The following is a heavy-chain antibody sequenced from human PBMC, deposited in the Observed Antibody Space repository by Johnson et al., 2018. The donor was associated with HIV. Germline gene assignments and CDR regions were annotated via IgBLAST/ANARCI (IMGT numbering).Heavy chain of an antibody. J-gene: IGHJ3*02. CDR3: ARDSFDISGQQHDAFDI. CDR2: ISNSGSIK. D-gene: IGHD3-22*01. CDR1: GFTFSDYY. Sequence: QVQLVESGGGLVKPGGSLRLSCAASGFTFSDYYMSWVRQAPGKGLEWVSYISNSGSIKYYADSVKGRFTVSRDNAKKSLYLQMNSLRAEDTAVYYCARDSFDISGQQHDAFDIWSQGTMVTVSS. V-gene: IGHV3-11*04.